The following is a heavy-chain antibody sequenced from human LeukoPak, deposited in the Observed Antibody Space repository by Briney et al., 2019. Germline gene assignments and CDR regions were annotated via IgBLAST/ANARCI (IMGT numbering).Heavy chain of an antibody. J-gene: IGHJ4*02. CDR1: GGTFSSYA. CDR3: ARERGVGVAKEKKQPNEYCFDY. CDR2: IIPIFGTA. D-gene: IGHD3-3*01. Sequence: GSSVKVSCKASGGTFSSYAISWVRQAPGQGLEWMGGIIPIFGTANYAQKFQGRATITTDESTSTAYMELSSLRSEDTAVYHCARERGVGVAKEKKQPNEYCFDYWGQGTLVTVSS. V-gene: IGHV1-69*05.